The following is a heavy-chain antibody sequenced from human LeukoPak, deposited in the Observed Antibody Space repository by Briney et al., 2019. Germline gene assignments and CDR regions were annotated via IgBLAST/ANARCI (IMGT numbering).Heavy chain of an antibody. Sequence: PGGSLRLSCAASGFTFSSYGMHWVRQAPGKGLEWVAFIRYDGSNKYYADSVKGRFTISRDNSKNTLYLQTNSLRAEDTAVYYCAKDLVRYCSSTSCYKGYWGQGTLVTVSS. D-gene: IGHD2-2*02. V-gene: IGHV3-30*02. CDR3: AKDLVRYCSSTSCYKGY. CDR2: IRYDGSNK. CDR1: GFTFSSYG. J-gene: IGHJ4*02.